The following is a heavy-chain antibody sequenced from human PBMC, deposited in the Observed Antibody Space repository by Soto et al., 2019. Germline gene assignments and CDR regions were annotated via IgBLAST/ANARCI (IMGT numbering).Heavy chain of an antibody. V-gene: IGHV3-7*01. CDR3: ARGGRSGDY. CDR1: GFTFGSYW. Sequence: EVQLVESGGGLVQPGGSLRLSCAASGFTFGSYWMSWVRQAPGKGLEWVANIKQDGSEKYYVDSVKGRFTISRDNAKNSLYLQMNSLRAEDTAVYYCARGGRSGDYWGQGTLVTVSS. CDR2: IKQDGSEK. D-gene: IGHD2-15*01. J-gene: IGHJ4*02.